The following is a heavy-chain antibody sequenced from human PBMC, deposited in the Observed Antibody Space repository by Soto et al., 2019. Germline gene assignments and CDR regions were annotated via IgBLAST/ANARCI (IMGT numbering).Heavy chain of an antibody. CDR2: ISSSSSYI. J-gene: IGHJ3*02. Sequence: GGSVRLSCAASGFTFSSYSMNWVRQAPGKGLEWVSSISSSSSYIYYADSVKGRFTISRDNAKNSLYLQMNSLRAEDTAVYYCARGGSRSDAFDIWGQGTMVTVSS. D-gene: IGHD1-26*01. CDR1: GFTFSSYS. V-gene: IGHV3-21*01. CDR3: ARGGSRSDAFDI.